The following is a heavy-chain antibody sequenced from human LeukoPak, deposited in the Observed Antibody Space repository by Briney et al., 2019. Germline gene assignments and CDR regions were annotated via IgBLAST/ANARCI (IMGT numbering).Heavy chain of an antibody. J-gene: IGHJ4*02. CDR2: IYSGGST. V-gene: IGHV3-53*01. D-gene: IGHD6-13*01. Sequence: GGSLRLSYAASGFTVSSNYMSWVGQAPGQGLEWVSVIYSGGSTYDADTVKGRFTIARDNSKNTLYLQMNRLRAEDTAVYYCAFGSRSWRSGFDYWGQGTLVTVSS. CDR3: AFGSRSWRSGFDY. CDR1: GFTVSSNY.